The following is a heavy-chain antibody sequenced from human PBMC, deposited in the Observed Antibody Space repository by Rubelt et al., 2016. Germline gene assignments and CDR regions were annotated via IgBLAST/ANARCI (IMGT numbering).Heavy chain of an antibody. D-gene: IGHD1-20*01. CDR2: IYYSGST. CDR3: ARHPTRGITGSAIDY. V-gene: IGHV4-61*05. J-gene: IGHJ4*02. Sequence: QLQLQESGPGLVKPSETLSLTCTVSGGSISSSSYYWGWIRQPPGKGLEWIGYIYYSGSTNYNPSLKGRVTISVDTSKNQFSLKLSSVTAADTAGYYWARHPTRGITGSAIDYWGQGTLVTVSS. CDR1: GGSISSSSYY.